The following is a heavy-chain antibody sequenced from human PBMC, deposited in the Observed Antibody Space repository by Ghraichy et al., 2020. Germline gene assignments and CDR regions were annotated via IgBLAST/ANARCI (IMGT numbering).Heavy chain of an antibody. CDR1: GGSISSYY. Sequence: SETLSLTCTVSGGSISSYYWSWIRQPPGKGLEWIGYIYYSGSTNYNPSLTSRVTISVDTSKNQFSLKLSSVTAADTAMYYCARGQPFDPWGQGTLVTVSS. CDR2: IYYSGST. CDR3: ARGQPFDP. J-gene: IGHJ5*02. V-gene: IGHV4-59*01.